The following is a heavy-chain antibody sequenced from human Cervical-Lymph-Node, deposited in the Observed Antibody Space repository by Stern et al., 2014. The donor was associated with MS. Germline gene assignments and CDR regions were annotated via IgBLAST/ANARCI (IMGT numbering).Heavy chain of an antibody. CDR3: ARDKMHAFDS. Sequence: VQLVESGTEVKKPGASLIVSCKASGYTFTNYGPSWVRQAPGQGLEWLGWISADSGSTKYTQNLRDRLTLTRDTSTGTAYMDLRTLRAEDTAVYYCARDKMHAFDSWGQGTPVSVSS. CDR2: ISADSGST. D-gene: IGHD5-24*01. J-gene: IGHJ4*02. V-gene: IGHV1-18*01. CDR1: GYTFTNYG.